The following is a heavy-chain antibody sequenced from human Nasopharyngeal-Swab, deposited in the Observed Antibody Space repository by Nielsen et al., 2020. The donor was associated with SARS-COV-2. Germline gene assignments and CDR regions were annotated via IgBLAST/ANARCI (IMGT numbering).Heavy chain of an antibody. Sequence: WIRQPPGKGLEWSGEINHSGSTKYNPSLKSRVTISVDTSKNQFSLKLSSVTAADTAVYYCARVRPYYDILTGYYTKNGGYYGMDVWGQGTTVTVSS. D-gene: IGHD3-9*01. V-gene: IGHV4-34*01. J-gene: IGHJ6*02. CDR3: ARVRPYYDILTGYYTKNGGYYGMDV. CDR2: INHSGST.